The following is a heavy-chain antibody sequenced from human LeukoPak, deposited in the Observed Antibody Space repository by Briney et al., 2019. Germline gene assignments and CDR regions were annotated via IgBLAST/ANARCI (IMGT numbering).Heavy chain of an antibody. CDR2: INSDGSST. Sequence: GGSLRLSCAASGFTFSSYWMHWVRHAPGKGLVWVSRINSDGSSTSYADSVKGRFTISRDNAKNTLYLQMNSLRAEDTAVYYCARDLSITIFGVVLGDAFDIWGQGTMVTVSS. CDR1: GFTFSSYW. D-gene: IGHD3-3*01. V-gene: IGHV3-74*01. J-gene: IGHJ3*02. CDR3: ARDLSITIFGVVLGDAFDI.